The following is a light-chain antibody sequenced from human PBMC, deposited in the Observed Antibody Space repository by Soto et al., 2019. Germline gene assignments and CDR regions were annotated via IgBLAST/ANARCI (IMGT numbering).Light chain of an antibody. CDR2: AAS. V-gene: IGKV1-39*01. Sequence: DLQMTQSPSSLSASVGDRVTITCRASESISRHLNWYQQKPGKAPKRLIYAASSLQNGVPSRFSGGGPGTDFSLTISNLQPEDFATYYCQQSYSTLSITFGQGTRLEIK. CDR3: QQSYSTLSIT. CDR1: ESISRH. J-gene: IGKJ5*01.